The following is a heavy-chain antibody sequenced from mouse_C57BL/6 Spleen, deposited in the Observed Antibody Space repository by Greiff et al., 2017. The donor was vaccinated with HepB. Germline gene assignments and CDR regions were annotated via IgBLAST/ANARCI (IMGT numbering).Heavy chain of an antibody. V-gene: IGHV5-4*01. J-gene: IGHJ4*01. Sequence: DVHLVESGGGLVKPGGSLKLSCAASGFTFSSYAMSWVRQTPEKRLEWVATISDGGSYTYYPDNVKGRFTISRDNAKNNLYLQMSHLKSEDTAMYYCARPHYYDGNYGAMDYWGQGTSVTVSS. CDR2: ISDGGSYT. D-gene: IGHD2-3*01. CDR3: ARPHYYDGNYGAMDY. CDR1: GFTFSSYA.